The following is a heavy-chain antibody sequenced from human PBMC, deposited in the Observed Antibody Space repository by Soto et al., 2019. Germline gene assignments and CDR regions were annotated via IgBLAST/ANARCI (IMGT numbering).Heavy chain of an antibody. V-gene: IGHV3-23*01. Sequence: GGSLRLSCAASGFTFSSYAMSWVRQAPGKGLEWVSAISGSGGSTHYADSVKGRFTISRDNSKNTLYLQMNSLRAEDTAVYYCAKDQENLRFLEWIPYPHFDYWGQGTLVTVSS. J-gene: IGHJ4*02. CDR3: AKDQENLRFLEWIPYPHFDY. CDR2: ISGSGGST. D-gene: IGHD3-3*01. CDR1: GFTFSSYA.